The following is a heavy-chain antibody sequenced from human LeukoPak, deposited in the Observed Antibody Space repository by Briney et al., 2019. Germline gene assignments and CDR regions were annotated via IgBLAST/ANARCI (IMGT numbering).Heavy chain of an antibody. V-gene: IGHV4-59*01. D-gene: IGHD5-24*01. Sequence: KPSETLSLTCTVSGGSISSYYWSWIRQPPGKGLEWIGYIYYSGSTNYNPSLKSRVTISVDTSKNQFSLKLSSVTAADTAVYYCARGRWLQLGAFDIWGQGTMVTVPS. CDR1: GGSISSYY. J-gene: IGHJ3*02. CDR3: ARGRWLQLGAFDI. CDR2: IYYSGST.